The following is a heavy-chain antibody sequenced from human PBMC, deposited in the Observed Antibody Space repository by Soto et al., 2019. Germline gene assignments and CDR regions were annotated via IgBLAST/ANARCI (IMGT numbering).Heavy chain of an antibody. CDR1: GTTLTSYD. J-gene: IGHJ6*02. CDR2: MNPNSGNT. CDR3: ARVGSCWSHYYYYFGMDV. D-gene: IGHD6-19*01. Sequence: VKVSWKSSGTTLTSYDIKCVRPATGQGLDWMGWMNPNSGNTGYAQKFQGRVTMTRNTSISTAYMELSRLRSEDTAVYYCARVGSCWSHYYYYFGMDVWGQGTPVPGSS. V-gene: IGHV1-8*02.